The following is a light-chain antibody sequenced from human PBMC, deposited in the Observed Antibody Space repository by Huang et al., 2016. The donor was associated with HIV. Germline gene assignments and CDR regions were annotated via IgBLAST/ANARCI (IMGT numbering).Light chain of an antibody. CDR1: QGITDD. J-gene: IGKJ1*01. Sequence: AIQMTQSPSSLSASVGDRVTITCRASQGITDDLAWYKQKPGKAPKLLISGASTLRSGVPSRFSGSGSGTDFTLTISSLQPEDYATYYCLQDHNYPRTFGQGTKVEI. CDR3: LQDHNYPRT. V-gene: IGKV1-6*01. CDR2: GAS.